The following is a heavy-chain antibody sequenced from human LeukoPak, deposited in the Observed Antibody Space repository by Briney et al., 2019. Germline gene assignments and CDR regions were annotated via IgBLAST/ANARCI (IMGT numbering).Heavy chain of an antibody. J-gene: IGHJ5*02. CDR3: ASLPTIFGVVPWFDP. CDR2: ISTSGSPI. D-gene: IGHD3-3*01. CDR1: GFTFSAYT. Sequence: TGGSLRLSCAASGFTFSAYTMKWVRQAPGKGLEWISYISTSGSPIYYADSVKGRFTISRDNAKNSLYLQMNSLRAEDTAVYYCASLPTIFGVVPWFDPWGQGTLVTVSS. V-gene: IGHV3-21*05.